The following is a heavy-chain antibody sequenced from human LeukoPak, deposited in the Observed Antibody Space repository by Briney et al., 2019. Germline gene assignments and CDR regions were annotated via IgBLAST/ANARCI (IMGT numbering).Heavy chain of an antibody. D-gene: IGHD3-10*01. CDR1: GYTFTGYY. CDR2: INPNSGGT. J-gene: IGHJ2*01. Sequence: ASVKVSCKASGYTFTGYYMHWVRQAPGQGLEWMGWINPNSGGTNYAQKFQGRVTMTRDTSISTAYMELRSLRSDDTAVYYCARDLPYYAKRLPKNWHFDLWGRGTLVTVSS. V-gene: IGHV1-2*02. CDR3: ARDLPYYAKRLPKNWHFDL.